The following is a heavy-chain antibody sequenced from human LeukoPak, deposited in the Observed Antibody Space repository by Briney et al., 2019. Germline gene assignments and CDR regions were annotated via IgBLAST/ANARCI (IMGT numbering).Heavy chain of an antibody. CDR2: ISSSSSYI. CDR1: GFTFSSYS. V-gene: IGHV3-21*01. D-gene: IGHD4-23*01. Sequence: GGSLRLPCAASGFTFSSYSMNWVRQAPGKGLEWVSSISSSSSYIYYADSVKGRFTISRDNAKNSLYLQMNSLRAEDTAVYYCARDRGRATVADYWGQGTLVTVSS. J-gene: IGHJ4*02. CDR3: ARDRGRATVADY.